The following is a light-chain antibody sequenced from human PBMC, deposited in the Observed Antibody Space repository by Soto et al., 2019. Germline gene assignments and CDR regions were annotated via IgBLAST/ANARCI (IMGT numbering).Light chain of an antibody. CDR2: EVS. Sequence: QSALTQPPSASGSPGQSVTISCTGTSSDVGGYNYVSWYQQHPGKAPKLMIYEVSKRPSGVPDRFSGSKSGNTASLTVSGLQAEDEADYYRSSYAGSNNNYVFGTGTKVTVL. J-gene: IGLJ1*01. CDR1: SSDVGGYNY. CDR3: SSYAGSNNNYV. V-gene: IGLV2-8*01.